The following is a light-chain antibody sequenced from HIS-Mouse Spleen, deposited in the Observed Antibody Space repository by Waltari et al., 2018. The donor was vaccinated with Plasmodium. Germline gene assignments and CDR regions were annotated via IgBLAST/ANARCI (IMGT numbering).Light chain of an antibody. CDR1: QSVSSSY. CDR2: GAS. V-gene: IGKV3-20*01. CDR3: QQYGSSPLT. Sequence: EILLTQSPGTLSLSPGETAPLSCRASQSVSSSYLAWYQQKPGQAPRLLIYGASSRATGIPDRFSGSGSGTDFTLTISRLEPEDFAVYYCQQYGSSPLTFGGGTKVEIK. J-gene: IGKJ4*01.